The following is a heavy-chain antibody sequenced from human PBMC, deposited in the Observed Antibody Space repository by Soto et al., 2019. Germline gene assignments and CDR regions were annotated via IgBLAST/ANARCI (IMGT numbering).Heavy chain of an antibody. CDR3: ASPPRSAYDPQFDY. J-gene: IGHJ4*02. Sequence: GASVKVSCKASGGTFSSYAISWVRQAPGQGLEWMGGIIPIFGTANYAQKFQGRVTITADESTSTAYMELSSLRSEDTAVYYCASPPRSAYDPQFDYWGQRTRVTVAS. V-gene: IGHV1-69*13. D-gene: IGHD5-12*01. CDR1: GGTFSSYA. CDR2: IIPIFGTA.